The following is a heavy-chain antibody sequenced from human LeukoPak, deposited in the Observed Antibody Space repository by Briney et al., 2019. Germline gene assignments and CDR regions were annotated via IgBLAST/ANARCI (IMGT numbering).Heavy chain of an antibody. CDR3: ARDHNDFWSGYYPKGWFDP. Sequence: SETLSLTCTVSGGSISSSSYYWGWIRQPPGKGLEWIGSIYYSGSTYYNPSLKSRVTISVDTSKNQFSLKLSSVTAADTAVYYCARDHNDFWSGYYPKGWFDPWGQGTLVTVSS. CDR2: IYYSGST. V-gene: IGHV4-39*07. D-gene: IGHD3-3*01. CDR1: GGSISSSSYY. J-gene: IGHJ5*02.